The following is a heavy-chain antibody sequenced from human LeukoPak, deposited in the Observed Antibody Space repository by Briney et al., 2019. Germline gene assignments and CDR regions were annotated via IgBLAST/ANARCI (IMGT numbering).Heavy chain of an antibody. CDR2: ISGSSSTI. CDR1: GFTFSSYS. CDR3: VGELATGY. Sequence: GGSLRLSCAASGFTFSSYSMNWVRQAPGKGLEWVSYISGSSSTIYYADSVKGRFTISRDNAKNSLYLQMNSLRDEDTAVYYCVGELATGYWGQGTLVIVSS. D-gene: IGHD1-1*01. V-gene: IGHV3-48*02. J-gene: IGHJ4*02.